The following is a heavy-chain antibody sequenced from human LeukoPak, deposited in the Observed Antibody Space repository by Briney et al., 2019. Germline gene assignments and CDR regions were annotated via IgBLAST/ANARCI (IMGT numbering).Heavy chain of an antibody. J-gene: IGHJ6*03. CDR3: ASGSSSGYYYYYMDV. V-gene: IGHV3-48*03. D-gene: IGHD6-19*01. Sequence: GGSLRLSCAASGFTFSSYEMNWVRQAPGKGLEWVSYISSSGSTIYYADSVKGRFTISRDNAKNSLYLQMNSLRAEDTAVYYCASGSSSGYYYYYMDVWGKGTTVTFSS. CDR1: GFTFSSYE. CDR2: ISSSGSTI.